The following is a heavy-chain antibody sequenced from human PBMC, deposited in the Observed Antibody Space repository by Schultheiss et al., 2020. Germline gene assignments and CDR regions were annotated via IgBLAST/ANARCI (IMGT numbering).Heavy chain of an antibody. J-gene: IGHJ4*02. CDR1: GGYLGGYY. D-gene: IGHD6-19*01. V-gene: IGHV4-4*07. Sequence: ESLKISCTVSGGYLGGYYWSWIRQPAGKGLEWIGRVYPTGNAYYNPSLNSRVTISIDTSQNHFSLQLNSVTAADTAVYYCARNSGWYDYWGQGTLVTVSS. CDR2: VYPTGNA. CDR3: ARNSGWYDY.